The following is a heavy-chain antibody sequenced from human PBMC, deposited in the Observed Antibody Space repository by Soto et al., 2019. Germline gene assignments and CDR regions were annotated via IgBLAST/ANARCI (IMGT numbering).Heavy chain of an antibody. CDR2: ISGSGGST. CDR3: AKDSGQYYYDSSGYFYYFDY. D-gene: IGHD3-22*01. Sequence: GGSLRLSCAASGFTFSSYAMSWVRQAPGKGLEWVSAISGSGGSTYYADSVKGRFTISRDNSKNTLYLQMNSLRAEDTAVYYCAKDSGQYYYDSSGYFYYFDYSGQGTLVTVYS. CDR1: GFTFSSYA. V-gene: IGHV3-23*01. J-gene: IGHJ4*02.